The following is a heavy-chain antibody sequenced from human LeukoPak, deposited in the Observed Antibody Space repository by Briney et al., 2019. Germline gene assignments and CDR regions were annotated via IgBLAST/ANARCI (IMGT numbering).Heavy chain of an antibody. V-gene: IGHV3-21*01. CDR1: GFTFSSYS. CDR3: AREWDIVVVPTSPHPAYGMDV. CDR2: INSSSSYI. D-gene: IGHD2-2*01. J-gene: IGHJ6*04. Sequence: GGSLRLSCAASGFTFSSYSMNWVRQAPGKGLEWVSSINSSSSYIYYADSVKGRFTISRDNAKNSLYLQMNSLRAEDTAVYYCAREWDIVVVPTSPHPAYGMDVWGKGTTVTVSS.